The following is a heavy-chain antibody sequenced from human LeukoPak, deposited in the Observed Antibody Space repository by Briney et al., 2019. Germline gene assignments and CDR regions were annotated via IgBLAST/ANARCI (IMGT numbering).Heavy chain of an antibody. V-gene: IGHV4-38-2*02. CDR3: ARRIRGPAALDY. D-gene: IGHD2-2*01. CDR1: GYSISSGYY. CDR2: IYHSGST. Sequence: PSETLSLTCTVSGYSISSGYYWGWIRQPPGKGLEWIGSIYHSGSTYYNPSLKRRATISVDTSKNQFSLKLSSVTAADTAVYYCARRIRGPAALDYWGQGTLVTVSS. J-gene: IGHJ4*02.